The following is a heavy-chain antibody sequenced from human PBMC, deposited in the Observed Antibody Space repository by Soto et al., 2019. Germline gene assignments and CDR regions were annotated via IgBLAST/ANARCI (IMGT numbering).Heavy chain of an antibody. CDR3: ASHSGYDSDGGDY. D-gene: IGHD5-12*01. CDR2: IIPILGIA. J-gene: IGHJ4*02. Sequence: QVQLVQSGAEVKKPGSSVKVSCKASGGTFSSYTISWVRQAPGQGLEWMGRIIPILGIANYAQKFQGRVTITADKSTSTADMELSSLRSEDTAVYYCASHSGYDSDGGDYWGQGTLVTVSS. V-gene: IGHV1-69*02. CDR1: GGTFSSYT.